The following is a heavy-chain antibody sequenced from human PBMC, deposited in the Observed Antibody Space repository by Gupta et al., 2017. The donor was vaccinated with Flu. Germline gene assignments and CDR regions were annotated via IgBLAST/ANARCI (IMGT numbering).Heavy chain of an antibody. CDR2: ISWNSGRI. V-gene: IGHV3-9*01. Sequence: EVQLVDSGGGLVQPGRSLRLSCAASGFTFDDYAMHWVPQAPGKGLECVAGISWNSGRIGDADPGKGRFNISRDNSKNSLDLHMNTLRDEDTALYYGAKDMCIQVWYFDYWGQGTLVTVSS. J-gene: IGHJ4*02. D-gene: IGHD5-18*01. CDR1: GFTFDDYA. CDR3: AKDMCIQVWYFDY.